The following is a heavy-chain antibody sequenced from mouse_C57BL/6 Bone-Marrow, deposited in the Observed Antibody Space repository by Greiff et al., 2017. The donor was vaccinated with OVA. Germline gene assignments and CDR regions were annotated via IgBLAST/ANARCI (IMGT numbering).Heavy chain of an antibody. CDR3: ARWHYGSSPFFDY. V-gene: IGHV1-81*01. J-gene: IGHJ2*01. CDR1: GYTFTSYG. D-gene: IGHD1-1*01. Sequence: QVQLKESGAELARPGASVKLSCKASGYTFTSYGISWVKQRTGQGLEWIGEIYPRSGNTYYNEKFKGKATLTADKSSSTAYMELRSLTSEDSAVYFCARWHYGSSPFFDYWGQGTTLTVSS. CDR2: IYPRSGNT.